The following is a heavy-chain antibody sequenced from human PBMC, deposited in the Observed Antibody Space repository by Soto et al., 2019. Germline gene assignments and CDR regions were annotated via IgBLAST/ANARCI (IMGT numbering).Heavy chain of an antibody. CDR3: ARGIRIVGAPNYYYYYGMDV. CDR2: IIPIFGTA. D-gene: IGHD1-26*01. J-gene: IGHJ6*02. CDR1: GGTFSSYA. Sequence: SVKVSCKASGGTFSSYAISWVRQAPGQGLEWMGGIIPIFGTANYAQKFQGRVTITADESTSTAYMELSSLRSEDTAVYYCARGIRIVGAPNYYYYYGMDVWGQGTTVTVSS. V-gene: IGHV1-69*13.